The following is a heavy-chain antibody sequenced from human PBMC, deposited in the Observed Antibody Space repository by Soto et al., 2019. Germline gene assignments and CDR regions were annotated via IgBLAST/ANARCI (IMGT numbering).Heavy chain of an antibody. Sequence: QVQLVQSGAEVKKPGSSVKFSCKASGGTFSSYTISWVRQAPGQGLEWMGRIIPILGIANYAQKFQGRVTMTADKSTSPAYMELSSLRSEDTAVYYCAVPTYSSGWYFDYWGQGTLVTVSS. J-gene: IGHJ4*02. CDR1: GGTFSSYT. CDR3: AVPTYSSGWYFDY. D-gene: IGHD6-19*01. CDR2: IIPILGIA. V-gene: IGHV1-69*02.